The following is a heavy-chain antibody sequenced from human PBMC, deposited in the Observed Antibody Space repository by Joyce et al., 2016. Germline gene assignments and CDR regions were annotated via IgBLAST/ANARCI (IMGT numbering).Heavy chain of an antibody. D-gene: IGHD5-18*01. Sequence: EVQFVQSGGGSVQPGGSLRLSGAASGFSVSNSYMFWVRQAPGNGLEWVSVIHSGGETDYADTVKGRFTVSRDSSENTLSLHMAILRADDTAVYYCARVGYTFAPADPWGQGALVTVSS. CDR1: GFSVSNSY. CDR2: IHSGGET. CDR3: ARVGYTFAPADP. V-gene: IGHV3-66*01. J-gene: IGHJ5*02.